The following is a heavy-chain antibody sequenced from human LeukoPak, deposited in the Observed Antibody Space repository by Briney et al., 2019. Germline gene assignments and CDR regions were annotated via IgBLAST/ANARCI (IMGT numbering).Heavy chain of an antibody. V-gene: IGHV3-30*02. J-gene: IGHJ4*02. Sequence: GGSLRLSCAASGFTFSSYGMHWVRQAPGKGLEWVAFIRYDGSNKYYADSVKGRFTISRDNSKNTLYLQMNSLRAEDTAVYYCAKGTVRWELLGLDYWGQGTLVTVSS. CDR3: AKGTVRWELLGLDY. CDR1: GFTFSSYG. D-gene: IGHD1-26*01. CDR2: IRYDGSNK.